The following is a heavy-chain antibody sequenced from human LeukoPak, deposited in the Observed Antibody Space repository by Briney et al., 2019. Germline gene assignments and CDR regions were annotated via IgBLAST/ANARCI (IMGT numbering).Heavy chain of an antibody. CDR1: GYTFTSYD. Sequence: ASVKVSCKASGYTFTSYDINWVRQATGQGLEWMGWMNPNSGNTGYAQKFQGRVTMTTDTSTSTAYMELRSLRSDDTAVYYCAQLMSYYGNWFDPWGQGTLVTVSS. V-gene: IGHV1-8*01. J-gene: IGHJ5*02. CDR2: MNPNSGNT. D-gene: IGHD3-10*01. CDR3: AQLMSYYGNWFDP.